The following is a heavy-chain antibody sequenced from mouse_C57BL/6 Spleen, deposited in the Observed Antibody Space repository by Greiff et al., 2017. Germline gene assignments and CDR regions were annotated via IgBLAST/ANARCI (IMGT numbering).Heavy chain of an antibody. Sequence: EVKLVESGGGLVKPGGSLKLSCAASGFTFSDYGMHWVRQAPEKGLEWVAYISSGSSTIYYADTVKGRFTISSDNAKNTLCLQMTSLRSEDTAMYYCARPYYYDSSFDWYFDVWGTGTTVTVSS. J-gene: IGHJ1*03. CDR3: ARPYYYDSSFDWYFDV. D-gene: IGHD1-1*01. CDR1: GFTFSDYG. CDR2: ISSGSSTI. V-gene: IGHV5-17*01.